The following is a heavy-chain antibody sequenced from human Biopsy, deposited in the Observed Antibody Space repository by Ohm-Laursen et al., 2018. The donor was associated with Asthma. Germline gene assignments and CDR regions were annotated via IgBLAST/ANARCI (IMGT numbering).Heavy chain of an antibody. CDR2: IKHDGSEK. CDR1: GFTFGDYW. V-gene: IGHV3-7*01. CDR3: ARTFHFWSPYHAEHYQL. Sequence: SLRLSCAASGFTFGDYWMSWVRQVPGKGLEWVANIKHDGSEKNHVDSLKGRFTISRDSAKNSLYLQMNSLRAKDTAVYYCARTFHFWSPYHAEHYQLWGQGTLVTVSS. J-gene: IGHJ1*01. D-gene: IGHD3-3*02.